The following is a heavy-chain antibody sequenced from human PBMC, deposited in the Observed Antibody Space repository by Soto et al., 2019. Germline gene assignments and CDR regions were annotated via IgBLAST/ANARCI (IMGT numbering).Heavy chain of an antibody. J-gene: IGHJ6*02. CDR1: GYTFTDYY. CDR3: ARVWDDKYGMDV. CDR2: INPNSGGT. Sequence: ASVKVSCKASGYTFTDYYIHWVRQAPGQGLEWMGWINPNSGGTKYAQKFQGRVTMTMDTSISTAYMELSMIRSDDTAVYYCARVWDDKYGMDVWGQGTSVTVSS. V-gene: IGHV1-2*02. D-gene: IGHD1-1*01.